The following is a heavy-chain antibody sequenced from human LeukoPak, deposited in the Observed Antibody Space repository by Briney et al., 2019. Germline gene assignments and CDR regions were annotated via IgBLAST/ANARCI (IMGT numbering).Heavy chain of an antibody. CDR2: TYYSGRT. CDR1: GGSISSYY. Sequence: SETLSLTCTVSGGSISSYYWSWIRPPPGKGREWIGYTYYSGRTNYNPSLKSRVTISVDTSKNQFSLNPSSVTAADTAVYYCARAQGPTGSYFYMDVWGKGTTVTVSS. J-gene: IGHJ6*03. D-gene: IGHD1-26*01. V-gene: IGHV4-59*08. CDR3: ARAQGPTGSYFYMDV.